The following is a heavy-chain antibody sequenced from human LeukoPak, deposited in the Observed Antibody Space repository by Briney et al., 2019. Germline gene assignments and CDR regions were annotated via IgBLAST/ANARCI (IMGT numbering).Heavy chain of an antibody. D-gene: IGHD5-24*01. J-gene: IGHJ4*02. CDR1: GGSTSSYY. CDR2: IYHSGST. V-gene: IGHV4-38-2*02. Sequence: SETLSLTCTVSGGSTSSYYWSWIRQPPGKGLEWIGSIYHSGSTYYNPSLKSRVTISVDTSKNQFSLKLGSVTAADTAVYYCARDWEMATILNWGQGTLVTVSS. CDR3: ARDWEMATILN.